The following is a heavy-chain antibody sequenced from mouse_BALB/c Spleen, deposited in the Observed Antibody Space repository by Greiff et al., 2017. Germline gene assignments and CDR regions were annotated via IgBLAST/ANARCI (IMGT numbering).Heavy chain of an antibody. CDR3: ARRYDGYFYAMDY. D-gene: IGHD2-3*01. CDR2: ISNGGGST. J-gene: IGHJ4*01. CDR1: GFTFSSYT. V-gene: IGHV5-12-2*01. Sequence: EVQLVESGGGLVQPGGSLKLSCAASGFTFSSYTMSWVRQTPEKRLEWVAYISNGGGSTYYPDTVKGRFTISRDNAKNTLYLQMSSLKSEDTAMYYCARRYDGYFYAMDYWGQGTSVTVSS.